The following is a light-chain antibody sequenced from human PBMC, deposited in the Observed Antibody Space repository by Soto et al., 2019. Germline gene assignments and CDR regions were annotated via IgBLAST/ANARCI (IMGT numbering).Light chain of an antibody. J-gene: IGKJ2*01. V-gene: IGKV4-1*01. CDR2: WAS. CDR1: QSLLYSSNNENY. Sequence: DIVMTQSPDSLAVSLGERATINCRSSQSLLYSSNNENYIAWYQQKSGQPPKLLIYWASTRDSGVPERFNGSGSETDFTLTISSLQAEDVAVYYCQQYYSTLVTFGQGTRLEIK. CDR3: QQYYSTLVT.